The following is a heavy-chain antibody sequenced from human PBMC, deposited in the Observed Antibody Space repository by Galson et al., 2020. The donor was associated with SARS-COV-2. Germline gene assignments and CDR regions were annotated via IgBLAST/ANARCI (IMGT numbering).Heavy chain of an antibody. J-gene: IGHJ3*02. CDR3: ARDGDYAQAFDI. CDR1: GFTVSSNY. Sequence: SLKISCAASGFTVSSNYMSWVRQAPGKGLEWVSVIYSGGSTYYADSVKGRFTISRDNSKNTLYLQMNSLRAEDTAVYYCARDGDYAQAFDIWGQGTMVTVSS. V-gene: IGHV3-66*02. D-gene: IGHD4-17*01. CDR2: IYSGGST.